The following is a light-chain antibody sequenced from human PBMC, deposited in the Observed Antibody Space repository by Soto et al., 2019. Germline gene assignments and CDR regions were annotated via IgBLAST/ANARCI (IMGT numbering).Light chain of an antibody. CDR1: QTISTY. CDR2: AAS. CDR3: QKSSSIPYT. J-gene: IGKJ2*01. Sequence: DIQMTQSPSSLSASVGDRATITCRASQTISTYLDWYQQNPGQAPKLLIYAASNLQNGVPSRFSGSGSGTDFTLTISSLQPEDFATYYCQKSSSIPYTFGQGTKLEIK. V-gene: IGKV1-39*01.